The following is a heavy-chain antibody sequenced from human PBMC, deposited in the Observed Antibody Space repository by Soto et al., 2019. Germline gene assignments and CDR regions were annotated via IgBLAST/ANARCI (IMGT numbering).Heavy chain of an antibody. CDR2: ISGSGGST. V-gene: IGHV3-23*01. CDR3: AKSPDYDFWSGYFSYYGMDV. J-gene: IGHJ6*02. CDR1: GFTFSSYA. D-gene: IGHD3-3*01. Sequence: GGSLRLSCAASGFTFSSYAMSWVRQAPGKGLEWVSAISGSGGSTYYADSVKGRFTISRDNSKNTLYLQMNSLRAEDTAVYYCAKSPDYDFWSGYFSYYGMDVWGQGTTVTVS.